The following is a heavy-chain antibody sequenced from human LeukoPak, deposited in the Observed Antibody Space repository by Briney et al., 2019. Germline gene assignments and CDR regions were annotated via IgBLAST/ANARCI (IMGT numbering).Heavy chain of an antibody. J-gene: IGHJ4*02. CDR2: INPNSGGT. CDR1: GYTFTGYY. V-gene: IGHV1-2*02. Sequence: ASVKVSCKASGYTFTGYYMHWVRQAPGQGLEWMGWINPNSGGTNYAQKFQGRVTMTRDTSISTAYMELSRLRSDDTAVYYCARDTGLKPPDYDFWSGYSWNFDYWGQGTLVTVSS. D-gene: IGHD3-3*01. CDR3: ARDTGLKPPDYDFWSGYSWNFDY.